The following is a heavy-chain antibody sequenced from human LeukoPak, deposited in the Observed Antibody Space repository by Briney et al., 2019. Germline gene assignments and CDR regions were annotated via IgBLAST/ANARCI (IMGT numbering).Heavy chain of an antibody. V-gene: IGHV3-64*01. D-gene: IGHD4-23*01. CDR3: ASSYGSNKNPFEY. CDR1: GFTFSSYG. CDR2: ISSNGDST. J-gene: IGHJ4*02. Sequence: PGGSLRLSCAASGFTFSSYGMHWVRQAPGKGLEYVSAISSNGDSTYYANSVRGRFTISRDNSKNTLYLQMGSLRAEDTAVYYCASSYGSNKNPFEYWGQGTLVTVSS.